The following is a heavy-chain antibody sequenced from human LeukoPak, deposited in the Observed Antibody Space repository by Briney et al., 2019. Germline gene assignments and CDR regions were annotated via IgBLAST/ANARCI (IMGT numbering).Heavy chain of an antibody. D-gene: IGHD3-3*01. J-gene: IGHJ5*02. Sequence: ASVKVSFKASGGTFSSYAISWVRQAPGQGLEWMGGIIPIFGTANYAQKFQGRVTITADESTSTAYMELSSLRSEDTAVYYCASTTEWLGYNWFDPWGQGTLVTVSS. CDR3: ASTTEWLGYNWFDP. CDR1: GGTFSSYA. V-gene: IGHV1-69*01. CDR2: IIPIFGTA.